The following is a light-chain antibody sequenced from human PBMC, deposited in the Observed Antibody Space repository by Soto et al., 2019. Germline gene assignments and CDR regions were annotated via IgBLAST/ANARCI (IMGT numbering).Light chain of an antibody. CDR3: LQYNYYPLT. Sequence: DIQMTQSPSTLSASVGDRVTITCRASQSISYWLAWYQQRPGKAPRLLIYKASSLQSGVPSRFSGSGSGTEFTLTISSLQPDDFATYFCLQYNYYPLTFGGGTKVDNK. CDR1: QSISYW. V-gene: IGKV1-5*03. CDR2: KAS. J-gene: IGKJ4*01.